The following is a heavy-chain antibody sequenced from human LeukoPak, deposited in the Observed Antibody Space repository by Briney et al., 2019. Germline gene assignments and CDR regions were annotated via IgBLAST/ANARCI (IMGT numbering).Heavy chain of an antibody. CDR2: ISGSGGST. J-gene: IGHJ3*02. CDR3: AKADVGQLVGYIVATTPPVAFDI. V-gene: IGHV3-23*01. D-gene: IGHD5-12*01. Sequence: PGGSLRLSCAASGFTFSSYAMSWVRQAPGKGLEWVSAISGSGGSTYYADSVKGRFTISRDNSKNTLYLQMNSLRAEDTAVYYCAKADVGQLVGYIVATTPPVAFDIWGQGTMVTVSS. CDR1: GFTFSSYA.